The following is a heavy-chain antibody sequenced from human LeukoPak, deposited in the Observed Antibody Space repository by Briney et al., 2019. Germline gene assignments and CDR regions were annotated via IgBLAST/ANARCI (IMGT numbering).Heavy chain of an antibody. V-gene: IGHV3-23*01. J-gene: IGHJ3*02. CDR3: AKDRSYDSSGYYYNDAFDI. Sequence: GGSLRLSCAASGFTFSSYAVSWVRQAPGKGLEWVSAISGSGGSTYYADSVKGRFTISRDNSKNTLYLQMNSLRAEDTAVYYCAKDRSYDSSGYYYNDAFDIWGQGTMVTVSS. D-gene: IGHD3-22*01. CDR2: ISGSGGST. CDR1: GFTFSSYA.